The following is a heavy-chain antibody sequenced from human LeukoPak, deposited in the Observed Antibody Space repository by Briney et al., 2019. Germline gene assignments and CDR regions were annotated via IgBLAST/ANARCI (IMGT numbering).Heavy chain of an antibody. Sequence: ASVKVSCKASGYTFTSYGISWVRRAPGQGLEWMGWISAYNGNTNYAQKLQGRVTMTTDTSTSTAHMELRSLRSDDTAVYYCARVMQIQLWLQDYYYYGMDVWGQGTTVTVSS. D-gene: IGHD5-18*01. CDR3: ARVMQIQLWLQDYYYYGMDV. CDR1: GYTFTSYG. V-gene: IGHV1-18*01. CDR2: ISAYNGNT. J-gene: IGHJ6*02.